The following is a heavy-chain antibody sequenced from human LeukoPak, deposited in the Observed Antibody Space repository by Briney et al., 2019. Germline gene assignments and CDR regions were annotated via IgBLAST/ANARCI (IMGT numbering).Heavy chain of an antibody. CDR3: AKGGGYSGYDPTKGVDSFDY. Sequence: PGGSLRLSCAASGFTFSSYAMSWVRQAPGKGLEWVSATSGSGGSTYYADSVKGRFTISRDNSKNTLYLQMNSLRAEDTAVYYCAKGGGYSGYDPTKGVDSFDYWGQGTLVTVSS. CDR2: TSGSGGST. J-gene: IGHJ4*02. D-gene: IGHD5-12*01. CDR1: GFTFSSYA. V-gene: IGHV3-23*01.